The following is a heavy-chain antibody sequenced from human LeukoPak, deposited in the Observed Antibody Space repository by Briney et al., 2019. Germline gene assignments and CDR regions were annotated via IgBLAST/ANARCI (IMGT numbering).Heavy chain of an antibody. Sequence: SQTLSLTCTVSGGSISSDDYYWSWLRQPPGTGLEAFGYNYYSGTTYYNPSLKGRFTISVDTSKNQLSLKMSAVTAADTAVYYCARGYMVVVPAAPYFHYWGQGTLLPVST. V-gene: IGHV4-30-4*01. CDR2: NYYSGTT. D-gene: IGHD2-2*01. CDR3: ARGYMVVVPAAPYFHY. J-gene: IGHJ4*02. CDR1: GGSISSDDYY.